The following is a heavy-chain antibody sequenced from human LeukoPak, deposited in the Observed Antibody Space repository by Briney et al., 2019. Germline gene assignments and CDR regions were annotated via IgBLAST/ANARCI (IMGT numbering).Heavy chain of an antibody. CDR1: GFTVSSNY. J-gene: IGHJ3*02. CDR3: ARDLRDGFNAFDI. D-gene: IGHD4-17*01. CDR2: IYSGGNT. Sequence: GGSLRLSCAASGFTVSSNYMSWVRQAPGKGLEWVSVIYSGGNTYYADSVKGRFTISRDNSKNTLYLQMNSLRAEDTAVYYCARDLRDGFNAFDIWGQGTMVTVSS. V-gene: IGHV3-66*01.